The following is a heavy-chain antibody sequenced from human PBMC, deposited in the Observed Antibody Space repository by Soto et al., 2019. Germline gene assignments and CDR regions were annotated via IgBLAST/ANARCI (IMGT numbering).Heavy chain of an antibody. Sequence: GGSLRVSWAAAGFTFSTYAMSWVRQAPGRGLEWVSGTSGSGVSTYYADSVKGRFTISRDNSKNTLYLQMKSLRAEDTAVYYCAKVKFYCTGGSCYPSGLVDVWGQGTTVTVSS. CDR3: AKVKFYCTGGSCYPSGLVDV. J-gene: IGHJ6*02. CDR1: GFTFSTYA. V-gene: IGHV3-23*01. D-gene: IGHD2-15*01. CDR2: TSGSGVST.